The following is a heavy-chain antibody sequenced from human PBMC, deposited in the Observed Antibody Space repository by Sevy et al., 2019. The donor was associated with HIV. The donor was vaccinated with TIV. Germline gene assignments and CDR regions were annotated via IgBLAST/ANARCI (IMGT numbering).Heavy chain of an antibody. D-gene: IGHD2-8*01. J-gene: IGHJ4*02. CDR2: LSFGCGKI. CDR3: AREGCTRPHDY. Sequence: GGSLRLSCLVSGFNFNIYSMSWVRQAPGKGLEWVSTLSFGCGKINYADSVKGRFIISRDDYKNTLYLQMNSLRAEDTAVYFCAREGCTRPHDYWGQGTLVTVSS. CDR1: GFNFNIYS. V-gene: IGHV3-23*01.